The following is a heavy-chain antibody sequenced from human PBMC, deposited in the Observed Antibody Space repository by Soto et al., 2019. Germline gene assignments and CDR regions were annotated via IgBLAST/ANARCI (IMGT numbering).Heavy chain of an antibody. V-gene: IGHV3-64*01. Sequence: GGSLRLSCAASGFTFSTYAMHWVRQAPGKGLEYVSSISADGVRKYYANSVKGRFTISRDNSKNTLYLQMGSLTVEDMAVYYCARRYCGGGTCHANDYWGQGTLVTVS. CDR3: ARRYCGGGTCHANDY. CDR1: GFTFSTYA. J-gene: IGHJ4*02. D-gene: IGHD2-15*01. CDR2: ISADGVRK.